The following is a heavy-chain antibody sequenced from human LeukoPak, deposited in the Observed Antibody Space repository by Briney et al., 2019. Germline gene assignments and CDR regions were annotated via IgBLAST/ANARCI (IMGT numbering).Heavy chain of an antibody. Sequence: SETLSLTCTVSGGSISSSSYYWGWIRQPPGKGLEWIGSIYYSRSTYYNPSLKSLVTISVDTSKNQFSLKLSSVTAADTAVYYCARRPYYGDYGYFDLWGRGTLVTVSS. CDR2: IYYSRST. V-gene: IGHV4-39*01. CDR1: GGSISSSSYY. D-gene: IGHD4-17*01. J-gene: IGHJ2*01. CDR3: ARRPYYGDYGYFDL.